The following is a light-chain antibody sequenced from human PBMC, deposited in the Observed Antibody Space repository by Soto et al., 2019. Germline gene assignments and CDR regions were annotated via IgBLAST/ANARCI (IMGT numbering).Light chain of an antibody. CDR3: QKYGSSPQT. Sequence: EIVLTQSPGTLSMSPGERATLSCRASQSVSSSYLAWYQQKPGQAPRLLIYGASSRATGIPDRFSGSGSGIDFTLTISRLEPEDFAVYYCQKYGSSPQTFGQGTKVEIK. V-gene: IGKV3-20*01. J-gene: IGKJ1*01. CDR2: GAS. CDR1: QSVSSSY.